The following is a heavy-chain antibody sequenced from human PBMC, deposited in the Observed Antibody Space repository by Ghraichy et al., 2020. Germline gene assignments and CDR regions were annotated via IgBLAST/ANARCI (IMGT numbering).Heavy chain of an antibody. CDR1: GFSLSTSGMC. CDR2: IDWDDDK. J-gene: IGHJ4*02. CDR3: ARISGGYYYSPDPPTNVLVDY. D-gene: IGHD3-22*01. Sequence: SGPTLVKPTQTLTLTCTFSGFSLSTSGMCVSWIRQPPGKALEWLARIDWDDDKYYSTSLKTRLTISKDTSKNQVVLTMTNMDPVDTATCYCARISGGYYYSPDPPTNVLVDYWGQGTLVTVSS. V-gene: IGHV2-70*11.